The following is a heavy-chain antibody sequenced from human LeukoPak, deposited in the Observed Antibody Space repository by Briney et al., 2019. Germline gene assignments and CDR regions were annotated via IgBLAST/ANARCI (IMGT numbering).Heavy chain of an antibody. CDR1: GYTFTSYD. D-gene: IGHD5-12*01. CDR2: MNPNSGNT. J-gene: IGHJ3*02. V-gene: IGHV1-8*03. CDR3: ACTSNQYSGYGPVAFDI. Sequence: ASVKVSCKASGYTFTSYDINWVRQATGQGLEWMGWMNPNSGNTGYAQKFQGRVTITRNTSTSTAYMELSSLRSEDTAVYYCACTSNQYSGYGPVAFDIWGQGTMVTVSS.